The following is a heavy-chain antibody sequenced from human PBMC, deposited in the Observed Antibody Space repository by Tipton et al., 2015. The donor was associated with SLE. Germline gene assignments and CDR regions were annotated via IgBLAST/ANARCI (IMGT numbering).Heavy chain of an antibody. CDR1: GGSINNTSSY. V-gene: IGHV4-39*07. Sequence: TLSLTCTVSGGSINNTSSYWGFIRLPPGKGLEWIGSIYYSGITQYNPSLKSRVTISVDTSKNQFSLRLNSVSAVDTAVYYCAKWTRGFDYWGQGTLVTVSS. CDR2: IYYSGIT. D-gene: IGHD2-8*01. J-gene: IGHJ4*02. CDR3: AKWTRGFDY.